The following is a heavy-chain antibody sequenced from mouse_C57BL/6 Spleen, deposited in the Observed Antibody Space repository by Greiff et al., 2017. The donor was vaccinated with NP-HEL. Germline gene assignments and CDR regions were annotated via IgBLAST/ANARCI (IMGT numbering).Heavy chain of an antibody. J-gene: IGHJ2*01. CDR3: ARGPSYGSSFDY. CDR1: GFTFSSYA. Sequence: EVKLMESGGGLVKPGGSLKLSCAASGFTFSSYALSWVRQTPEKRLEWVATISDGGSYTYYPDNVKGRFTISRDNAKNNLYLQMSHLKSEDTAMYYCARGPSYGSSFDYWGQGTTLTVSS. V-gene: IGHV5-4*03. D-gene: IGHD1-1*01. CDR2: ISDGGSYT.